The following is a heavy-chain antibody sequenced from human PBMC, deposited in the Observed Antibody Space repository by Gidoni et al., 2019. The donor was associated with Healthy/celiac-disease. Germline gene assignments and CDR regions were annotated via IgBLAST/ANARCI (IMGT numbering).Heavy chain of an antibody. CDR1: GFTFSGSA. V-gene: IGHV3-73*02. CDR3: TRHAGGVYGDYGVGDY. Sequence: EVQLVESGGGLVQPGGSLKLSCAASGFTFSGSAMHWVRQASGKGLEWVGRIRSKANSYATAYAASVKGRFTISRDDSKNTAYLQMNSLKTEDTAVYYCTRHAGGVYGDYGVGDYWGQGTLVTVSS. J-gene: IGHJ4*02. D-gene: IGHD4-17*01. CDR2: IRSKANSYAT.